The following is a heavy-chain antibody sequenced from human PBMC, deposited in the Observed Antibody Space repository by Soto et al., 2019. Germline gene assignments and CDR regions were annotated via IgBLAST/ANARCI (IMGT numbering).Heavy chain of an antibody. CDR3: TSLMVRGVMWLDY. J-gene: IGHJ4*02. V-gene: IGHV3-7*05. Sequence: GGSLRLSCAASGSSFSSYSMSWVRQAPGKGLEWVANINQDGSEKYYVDSVKGRFIISRDNAENSPYLQMSSLIAEDTAVYYCTSLMVRGVMWLDYWGQGTLVTVSS. CDR1: GSSFSSYS. CDR2: INQDGSEK. D-gene: IGHD3-10*01.